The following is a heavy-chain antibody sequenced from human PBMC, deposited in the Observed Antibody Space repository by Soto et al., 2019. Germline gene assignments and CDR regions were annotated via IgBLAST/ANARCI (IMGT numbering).Heavy chain of an antibody. D-gene: IGHD5-18*01. CDR2: ISAYNGNT. J-gene: IGHJ4*02. CDR3: ARDRGMNTWIQLWLGPDY. V-gene: IGHV1-18*01. Sequence: ASVKVSCKASGYTFTSYGISWVRQAPGQGLEWMGWISAYNGNTNYAQKLQGRVTMTTDTSTSTAYMELRSLGSDDTAVYYCARDRGMNTWIQLWLGPDYWGQGTLVTVSS. CDR1: GYTFTSYG.